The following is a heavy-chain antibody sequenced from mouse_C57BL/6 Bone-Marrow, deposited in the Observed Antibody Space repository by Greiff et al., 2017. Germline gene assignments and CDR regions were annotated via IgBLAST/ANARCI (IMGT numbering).Heavy chain of an antibody. J-gene: IGHJ4*01. CDR3: ARGLDYDGYSYAKDY. D-gene: IGHD2-3*01. CDR2: ISTLAYSI. V-gene: IGHV5-15*04. CDR1: GFTFSDYG. Sequence: EVKVEESGGGLVQPGGSLKLSCAASGFTFSDYGMAWVRQAPRKGREWVAFISTLAYSIYYAATVTGRFTRSRENAKNTLYLEMSSLRSGGSAMYYCARGLDYDGYSYAKDYWGQGTSVTVTS.